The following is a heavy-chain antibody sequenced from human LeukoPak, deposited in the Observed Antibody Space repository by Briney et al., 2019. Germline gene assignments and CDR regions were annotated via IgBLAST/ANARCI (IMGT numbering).Heavy chain of an antibody. Sequence: GGSLRLSCAASGFIFSAYAMSWVRQASGQGLEWVSVIGTGGETHYADSVRGRFTISRNNFKNTLYLQMNSLRAEDTAVYYCAKRVTVTTKYFDSWGQGTLVTVSS. CDR3: AKRVTVTTKYFDS. CDR2: IGTGGET. CDR1: GFIFSAYA. D-gene: IGHD4-17*01. J-gene: IGHJ4*02. V-gene: IGHV3-23*01.